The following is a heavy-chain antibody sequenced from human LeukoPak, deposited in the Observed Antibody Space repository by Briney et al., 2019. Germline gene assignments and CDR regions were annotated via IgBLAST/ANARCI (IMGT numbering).Heavy chain of an antibody. CDR2: INHSGST. CDR3: ARVIGYGTYYYYYMDV. J-gene: IGHJ6*03. V-gene: IGHV4-38-2*02. Sequence: PSETLSLTCTVSGYSISSGYYWGWIRQPPGKGLEWIGEINHSGSTNYNPSLKSRVTISVDTSKNQFSLKLSSVTAADTAVYYCARVIGYGTYYYYYMDVWGKGTTVTVSS. D-gene: IGHD5-18*01. CDR1: GYSISSGYY.